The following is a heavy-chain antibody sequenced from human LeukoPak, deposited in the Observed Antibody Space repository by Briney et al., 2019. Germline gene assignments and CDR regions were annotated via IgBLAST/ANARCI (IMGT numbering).Heavy chain of an antibody. Sequence: ASVEVSCKVSGYTLTELSMHWVRQAPGKGLEWMGGFDPEDGETIYAQKFQGRVTMTEDTSTDTAYMELSSLRSDDTAVYYCARGSIAAAGTPDYWGQGTLVTVSS. J-gene: IGHJ4*02. CDR2: FDPEDGET. CDR1: GYTLTELS. CDR3: ARGSIAAAGTPDY. D-gene: IGHD6-13*01. V-gene: IGHV1-24*01.